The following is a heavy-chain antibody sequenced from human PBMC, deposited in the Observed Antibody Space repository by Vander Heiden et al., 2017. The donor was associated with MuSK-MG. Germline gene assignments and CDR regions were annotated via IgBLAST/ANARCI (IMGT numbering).Heavy chain of an antibody. CDR3: ARELPVIAGAGRKNWFDP. J-gene: IGHJ5*02. CDR2: INPNSGGT. V-gene: IGHV1-2*06. Sequence: QVQLVQSGAEVKKPGASVKVSCKASGYTFTGYYMHWVRQAPGQGLEWMGRINPNSGGTNYAKKLQGRVTMTRDTSISTAYRELSRLRSEETAVYYCARELPVIAGAGRKNWFDPWGQGTMVTVYS. CDR1: GYTFTGYY. D-gene: IGHD6-19*01.